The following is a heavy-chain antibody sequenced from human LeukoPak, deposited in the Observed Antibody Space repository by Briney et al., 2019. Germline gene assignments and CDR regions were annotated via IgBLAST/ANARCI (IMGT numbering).Heavy chain of an antibody. Sequence: PGGPQSLSCEVSGFTFSSSDMLWPREARGGGLEWVSDNIGSGYRTYYADSVKGRFTISRDNTKNTLSLQMNSLRAEDTAIYYCAKNAGSESYYNHIDYWGQGTLVTVSS. J-gene: IGHJ4*02. CDR1: GFTFSSSD. CDR2: NIGSGYRT. D-gene: IGHD3-10*01. CDR3: AKNAGSESYYNHIDY. V-gene: IGHV3-23*01.